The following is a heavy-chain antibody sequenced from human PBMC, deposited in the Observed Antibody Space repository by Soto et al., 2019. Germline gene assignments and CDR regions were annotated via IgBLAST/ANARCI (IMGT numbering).Heavy chain of an antibody. CDR1: GFIFSNSW. J-gene: IGHJ4*02. V-gene: IGHV3-7*03. Sequence: GGSLRLSCAASGFIFSNSWMTWVRQAPGKGLEWVANIEQDGSEKYYVDSVKGRFTISRDNAKNSLYLQMRRLRAEDTAVYFCARAPRNGDYLDSCGQGALVTVSS. CDR3: ARAPRNGDYLDS. CDR2: IEQDGSEK. D-gene: IGHD4-17*01.